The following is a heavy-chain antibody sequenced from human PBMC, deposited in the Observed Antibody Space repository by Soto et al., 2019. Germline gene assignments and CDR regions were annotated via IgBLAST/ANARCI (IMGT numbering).Heavy chain of an antibody. CDR1: GGTFNTYT. CDR2: IIPMLTVT. V-gene: IGHV1-69*02. D-gene: IGHD2-2*01. J-gene: IGHJ3*02. CDR3: SIGSWSAETFDI. Sequence: QVHLVQSGAEVKTPGSSVKVSCKAAGGTFNTYTLIWVRQAPGHGLEWMGRIIPMLTVTNSAQKFQGRVTLTADKSTGTAFMELTSLRSDDTAIYCCSIGSWSAETFDIWGQGTMVTVSS.